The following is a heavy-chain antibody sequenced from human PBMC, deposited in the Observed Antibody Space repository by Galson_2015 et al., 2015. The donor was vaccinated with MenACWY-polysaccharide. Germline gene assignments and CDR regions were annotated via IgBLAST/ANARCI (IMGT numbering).Heavy chain of an antibody. J-gene: IGHJ4*02. D-gene: IGHD3-10*01. CDR2: IYFSGDT. CDR1: RGYIIARDYC. CDR3: AAYYASGSSFAY. V-gene: IGHV4-39*07. Sequence: SETLSLTCYVSRGYIIARDYCWGWIRQTPGKGLEWMGTIYFSGDTFYNPSLKRRITISLDTSRNQFSLQLAFVTAAGTAVYFCAAYYASGSSFAYWGQGTLVPVSS.